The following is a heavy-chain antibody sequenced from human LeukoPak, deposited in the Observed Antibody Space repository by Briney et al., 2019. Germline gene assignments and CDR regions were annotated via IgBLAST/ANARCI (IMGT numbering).Heavy chain of an antibody. V-gene: IGHV3-23*01. CDR3: ARPPYGGVDY. CDR1: GFTFSSYA. Sequence: GGSLRLSCAASGFTFSSYAMSWVRQAQGKGLEWVSAISGSGGSTYYADSVKGRFTISRDNSKNTLYLQMNSPRAEDTAVYYCARPPYGGVDYWGQGTLVTVSS. CDR2: ISGSGGST. J-gene: IGHJ4*02. D-gene: IGHD4-23*01.